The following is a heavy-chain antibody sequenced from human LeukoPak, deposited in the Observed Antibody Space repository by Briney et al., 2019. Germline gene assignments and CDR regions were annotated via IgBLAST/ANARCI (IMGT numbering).Heavy chain of an antibody. CDR3: AKDYKADY. V-gene: IGHV3-23*01. J-gene: IGHJ4*02. D-gene: IGHD1-1*01. Sequence: GGSLRLSCAVSGFTVSSNYMTWVRQAPGKGLEWVSAISGSGDRTNYADSVKGRFTISRDNSKNTLYLQMNRLRAEDTAVYYCAKDYKADYWGQGTLVTVSS. CDR1: GFTVSSNY. CDR2: ISGSGDRT.